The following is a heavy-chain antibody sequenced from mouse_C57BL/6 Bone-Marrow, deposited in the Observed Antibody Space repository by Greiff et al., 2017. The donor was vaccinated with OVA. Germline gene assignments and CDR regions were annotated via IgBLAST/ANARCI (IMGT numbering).Heavy chain of an antibody. Sequence: VQLKQSGPVLVKPGASVKMSCKASGYTFTDYYMNWVKQSHGKSLEWIGVINPYNGGTSYNQKFKGKATLTVDKSSSTAYMELNSLTSEDSAVYYCARRAYYYGSSHWYFDVWGTGTTVTVSS. CDR2: INPYNGGT. CDR1: GYTFTDYY. J-gene: IGHJ1*03. CDR3: ARRAYYYGSSHWYFDV. V-gene: IGHV1-19*01. D-gene: IGHD1-1*01.